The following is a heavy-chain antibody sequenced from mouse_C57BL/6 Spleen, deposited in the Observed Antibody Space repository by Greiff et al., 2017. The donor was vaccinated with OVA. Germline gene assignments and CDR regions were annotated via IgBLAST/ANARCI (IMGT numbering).Heavy chain of an antibody. D-gene: IGHD5-1*01. CDR1: GYTFTDYE. V-gene: IGHV1-15*01. Sequence: VQLQQSGAELVRPGASVTLSCKASGYTFTDYEMHWVKQTPVHGLEWIGAIDPETGGTAYNQKFKGKAILTADKSSSTAYMELRILTSEDSAVYYCHQGGTSHFDYWGQGTTLTVSS. CDR2: IDPETGGT. CDR3: HQGGTSHFDY. J-gene: IGHJ2*01.